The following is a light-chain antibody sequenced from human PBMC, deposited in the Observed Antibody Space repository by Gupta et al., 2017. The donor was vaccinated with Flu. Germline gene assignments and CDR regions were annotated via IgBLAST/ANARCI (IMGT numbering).Light chain of an antibody. CDR2: AAA. Sequence: LAGSPGERDILSCRATQRVGTNLAWYQQKPGQAPRLVIYAAAARATGFQARFSGSGAGRELTLTISNRQLEDFALYYCQQYNDGPPLYTFGQGTKLEIK. CDR1: QRVGTN. V-gene: IGKV3-15*01. J-gene: IGKJ2*01. CDR3: QQYNDGPPLYT.